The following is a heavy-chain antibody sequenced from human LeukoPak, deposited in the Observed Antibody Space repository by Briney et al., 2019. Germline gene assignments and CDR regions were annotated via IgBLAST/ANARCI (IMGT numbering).Heavy chain of an antibody. CDR2: VYYTGST. D-gene: IGHD6-19*01. CDR1: SDSISSYY. CDR3: ARDGSGNGWYYLDY. Sequence: SETLSLTCNVSSDSISSYYWSWIRQPPGKGPEWIGYVYYTGSTNYNPSLKSRVTISVDTSKNQFSLKLNSVTAADTAVYYCARDGSGNGWYYLDYWGQGTLVTVSS. J-gene: IGHJ4*02. V-gene: IGHV4-59*01.